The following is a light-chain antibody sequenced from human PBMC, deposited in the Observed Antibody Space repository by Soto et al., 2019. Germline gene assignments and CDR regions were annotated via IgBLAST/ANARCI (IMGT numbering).Light chain of an antibody. Sequence: EIVMTQSPATLSVSPGERATLSCRASQSVGSNLAWYQQKPGQAPRLLMYGASTRPTGIPARFSGSGSGAEFTLTISSLQSEDFAVYYCQQYNNRPPWTFGQGTKVEIK. CDR3: QQYNNRPPWT. V-gene: IGKV3-15*01. CDR2: GAS. J-gene: IGKJ1*01. CDR1: QSVGSN.